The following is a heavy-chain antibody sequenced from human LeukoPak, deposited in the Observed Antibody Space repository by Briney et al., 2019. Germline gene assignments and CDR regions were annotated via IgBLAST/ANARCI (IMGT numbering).Heavy chain of an antibody. Sequence: SETLSLTCTVSGGSISSSSYYWGWLRQPPGQGLEWIGSIYYSGSTYYNPSLNSRATISVDTSNNQFSLKLSSVTAADTAVYYCARRGRDGYNPDYYYYMDVWGKGTTVTISS. CDR1: GGSISSSSYY. V-gene: IGHV4-39*01. D-gene: IGHD5-24*01. CDR2: IYYSGST. CDR3: ARRGRDGYNPDYYYYMDV. J-gene: IGHJ6*03.